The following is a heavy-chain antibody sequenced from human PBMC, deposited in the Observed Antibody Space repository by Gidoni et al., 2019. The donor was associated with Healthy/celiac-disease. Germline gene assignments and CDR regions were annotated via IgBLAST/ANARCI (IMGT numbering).Heavy chain of an antibody. V-gene: IGHV4-34*01. Sequence: QVQLQQWGAGLLKPSETLSLTCAVYGGSFSGYYWSWIRQPPGKGLEWIGEINHSGSTNYNPSLKSRVTISVDTSKNQFSLKLSSVTAADTAVYYCARSRAVAAKAFDYWGQGTLVTVSS. CDR1: GGSFSGYY. CDR2: INHSGST. CDR3: ARSRAVAAKAFDY. J-gene: IGHJ4*02. D-gene: IGHD6-19*01.